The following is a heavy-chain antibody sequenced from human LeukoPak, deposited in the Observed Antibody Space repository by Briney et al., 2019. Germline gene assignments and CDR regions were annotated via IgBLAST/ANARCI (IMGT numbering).Heavy chain of an antibody. Sequence: SETLSLTCTVSGGSIRSYYWSWIRQPPGKGLEWIGYIYYSGSTNYNPSLESRVTISVDTSKNQFSLKLNPVTAADTAVYYCARAGVVTNPNSYWYFDLWGRGTLVTVSS. J-gene: IGHJ2*01. CDR1: GGSIRSYY. V-gene: IGHV4-59*01. CDR2: IYYSGST. D-gene: IGHD3-3*01. CDR3: ARAGVVTNPNSYWYFDL.